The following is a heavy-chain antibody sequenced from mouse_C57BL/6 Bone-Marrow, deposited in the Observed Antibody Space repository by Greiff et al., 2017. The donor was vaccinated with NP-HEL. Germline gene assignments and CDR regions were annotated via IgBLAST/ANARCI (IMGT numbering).Heavy chain of an antibody. V-gene: IGHV1-15*01. Sequence: QVQLQQSGAELVRPGASVTLSSKASGYTFTDYEMHWVKQTPVHGLEWIGAIDPETGGTAYNQKFKGKAILTADKSSSTAYMELRSLTSEDSAVYYSNAYYAMDYWGQGTSVTVSS. CDR3: NAYYAMDY. CDR2: IDPETGGT. J-gene: IGHJ4*01. CDR1: GYTFTDYE.